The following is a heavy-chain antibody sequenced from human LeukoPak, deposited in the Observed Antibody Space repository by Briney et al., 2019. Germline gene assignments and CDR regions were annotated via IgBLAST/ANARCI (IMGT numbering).Heavy chain of an antibody. J-gene: IGHJ6*02. CDR2: IYYSGST. Sequence: SETLSLTCTVSGGSISSSSYYWGWIRQPPGKGLEWIGSIYYSGSTYYNPSLKSRVTISVDTSKNQFSLKLSSVTAADTAVYYCARDTVVVVPAARPGTVGYYYGMDVWGQGTTVTVSS. CDR1: GGSISSSSYY. D-gene: IGHD2-2*02. CDR3: ARDTVVVVPAARPGTVGYYYGMDV. V-gene: IGHV4-39*07.